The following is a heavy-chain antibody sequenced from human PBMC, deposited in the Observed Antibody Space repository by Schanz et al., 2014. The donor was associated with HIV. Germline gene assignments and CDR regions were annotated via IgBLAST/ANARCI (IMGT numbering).Heavy chain of an antibody. CDR2: ISSGSSYI. CDR3: ARGLVT. D-gene: IGHD2-21*02. Sequence: VQLVESGGGVVQPGRSLRLSCAASGFTFSSYGMHWVRQAPGKGLEWVSSISSGSSYIYLADSVKGRFTISRDNAKNTLHLQMNSLRVEDTAVYFCARGLVTWGQGTLVTVSS. CDR1: GFTFSSYG. J-gene: IGHJ4*02. V-gene: IGHV3-21*01.